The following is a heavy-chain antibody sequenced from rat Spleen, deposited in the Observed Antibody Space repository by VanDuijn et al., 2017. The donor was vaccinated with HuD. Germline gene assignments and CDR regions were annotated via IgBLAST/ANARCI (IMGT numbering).Heavy chain of an antibody. J-gene: IGHJ1*01. V-gene: IGHV5-7*01. CDR3: TREETLYWYFDF. D-gene: IGHD3-4*01. Sequence: EVQLVESGGGLVQPGRSLKLSCAASGFTFSDYTMAWVRQAPKKGLEWVAAIIYDGSNTYYRDSVKGRFTISRDNAKSTLYLQINSLRSEDTATYYCTREETLYWYFDFWGPGTLVTVSS. CDR1: GFTFSDYT. CDR2: IIYDGSNT.